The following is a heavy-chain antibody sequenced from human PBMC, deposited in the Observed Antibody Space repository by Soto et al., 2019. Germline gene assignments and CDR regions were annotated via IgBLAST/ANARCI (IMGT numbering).Heavy chain of an antibody. CDR2: INTKTDDVTT. D-gene: IGHD2-8*01. Sequence: EVQLVESGGGLVKPGGSLRLSCEASGFTFSNAWMSWVRQAPGKGLEWVGRINTKTDDVTTSYAAPVKGRFTISRDDSKDTLYLQMNSLKTEDTAVYYCTAGMGDYWGQGTLVTVSS. J-gene: IGHJ4*02. CDR1: GFTFSNAW. CDR3: TAGMGDY. V-gene: IGHV3-15*01.